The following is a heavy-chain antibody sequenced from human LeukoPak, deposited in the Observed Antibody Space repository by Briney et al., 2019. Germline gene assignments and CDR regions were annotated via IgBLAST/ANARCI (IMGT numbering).Heavy chain of an antibody. Sequence: SQTLSLTCTVSGDSINGYYWSWIRQPPGKELEWIGYIHYSGSTNYNPSFKSRVTISVDTSKNQFSLKLSSLTAADTAVYYCARLRAGVGEFSLDYWGQGTLVTVSS. D-gene: IGHD3-10*01. CDR2: IHYSGST. CDR3: ARLRAGVGEFSLDY. CDR1: GDSINGYY. V-gene: IGHV4-59*01. J-gene: IGHJ4*02.